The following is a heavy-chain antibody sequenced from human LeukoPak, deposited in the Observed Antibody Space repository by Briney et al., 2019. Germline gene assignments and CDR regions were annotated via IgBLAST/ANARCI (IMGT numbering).Heavy chain of an antibody. CDR2: ISGSGGST. D-gene: IGHD3-3*01. Sequence: GGSLRLSCAASGFTFSGYAMSWVRQAPGKGLEWVSAISGSGGSTYYADSVKGRFTISRDNSKNTLYLQMNSLRAEDTAVYYCAKGLGARITIFGVVIGGDVWGKGTTVTVSS. CDR3: AKGLGARITIFGVVIGGDV. J-gene: IGHJ6*04. V-gene: IGHV3-23*01. CDR1: GFTFSGYA.